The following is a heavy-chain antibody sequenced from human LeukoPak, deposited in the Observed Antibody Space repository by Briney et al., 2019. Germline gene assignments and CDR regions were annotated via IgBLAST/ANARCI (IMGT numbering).Heavy chain of an antibody. Sequence: SETLSLTCTVSGGSVSSGSYYWSWIRQPPGKGLEWIGYIYYSGSTNYNPSLKSRVTISVDTSKNQFSLKLSSVTAADTAVYYCARGVRYSGYDSFSPVDYWAREPWSPSPQ. J-gene: IGHJ4*02. CDR1: GGSVSSGSYY. V-gene: IGHV4-61*01. D-gene: IGHD5-12*01. CDR2: IYYSGST. CDR3: ARGVRYSGYDSFSPVDY.